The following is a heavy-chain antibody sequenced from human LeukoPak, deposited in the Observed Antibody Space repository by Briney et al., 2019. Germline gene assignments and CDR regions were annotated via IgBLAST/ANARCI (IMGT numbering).Heavy chain of an antibody. CDR3: ARGHRNYFYDSKTTGY. Sequence: SETLSLTCAVYGGSFSGYYWSWIRQPPGKGLEWIGEINHSGSTNYNPSLKSRVTISLATSKNQSSLRRSSVTATDTAVYYCARGHRNYFYDSKTTGYWGQGTLVTVSS. CDR1: GGSFSGYY. V-gene: IGHV4-34*01. J-gene: IGHJ4*02. CDR2: INHSGST. D-gene: IGHD3-22*01.